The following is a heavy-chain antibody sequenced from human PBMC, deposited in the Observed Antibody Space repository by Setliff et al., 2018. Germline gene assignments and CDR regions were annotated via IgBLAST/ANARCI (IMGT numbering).Heavy chain of an antibody. V-gene: IGHV4-39*01. CDR3: ARTINFLGSGTWGYMDV. D-gene: IGHD3-10*01. Sequence: SETLSLTCNVSGASISRTSYYWGWIRQPPGKGLEWIGSVSFSGTTYYNPSLKNRGTISVDKSQTHFSLRLTSVTAADTAVYYCARTINFLGSGTWGYMDVWGKGTTVTVSS. CDR1: GASISRTSYY. CDR2: VSFSGTT. J-gene: IGHJ6*03.